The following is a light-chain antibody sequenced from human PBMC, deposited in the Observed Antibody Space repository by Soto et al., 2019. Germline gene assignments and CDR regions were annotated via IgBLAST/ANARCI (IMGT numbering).Light chain of an antibody. CDR1: QSVYSY. V-gene: IGKV3-11*01. CDR3: QQRSNWPIT. Sequence: EIVLTQSPATLSLSPGERATLSCRASQSVYSYLAWYQQKPGQAPRLLIYDASNRATGIPARFRGSGSGTDFTFTISSLEPEDFAVYYWQQRSNWPITFGQGTLLEIK. J-gene: IGKJ5*01. CDR2: DAS.